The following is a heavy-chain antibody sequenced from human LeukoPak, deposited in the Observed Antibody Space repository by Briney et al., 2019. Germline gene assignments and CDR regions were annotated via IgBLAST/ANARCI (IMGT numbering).Heavy chain of an antibody. D-gene: IGHD6-19*01. Sequence: GASVKVSCKASGYTFTGYYMHWVRQAPGQGLEWMGWINPNSGGTNYAQKFQGWVTMTRDTSISTAYMELSRLRSDDTAVYYCARAGDIAVAGTGSLYYYYGMDVWGQGTTVTVSS. V-gene: IGHV1-2*04. CDR3: ARAGDIAVAGTGSLYYYYGMDV. CDR1: GYTFTGYY. CDR2: INPNSGGT. J-gene: IGHJ6*02.